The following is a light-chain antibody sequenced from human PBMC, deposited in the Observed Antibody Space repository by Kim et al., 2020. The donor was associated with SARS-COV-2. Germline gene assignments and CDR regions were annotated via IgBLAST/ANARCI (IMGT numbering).Light chain of an antibody. CDR3: QQSYRSPIT. J-gene: IGKJ4*01. Sequence: DIEMTQSPSSLSASVGDRVTITCRASQSISTYLNWFQQKPGKGPNLVIHAASSLHSGVPSRFSGSGSGTHFTLIINSLQPEDFATYYCQQSYRSPITFGGGTKVDIK. V-gene: IGKV1-39*01. CDR1: QSISTY. CDR2: AAS.